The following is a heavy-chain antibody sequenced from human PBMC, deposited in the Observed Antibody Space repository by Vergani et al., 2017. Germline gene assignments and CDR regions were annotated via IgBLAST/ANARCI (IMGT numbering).Heavy chain of an antibody. D-gene: IGHD3-10*01. V-gene: IGHV4-59*01. CDR3: ARDPKLRYDYYGMDV. Sequence: QVQLQESGPGLVKPSETLSLTCTVSGGSISSYYWSWIRQPPGKGLEWIGYIYYSGSTNYNPSLKSRVTISVDTSKNQFSLKLSSVTAADTAVYYCARDPKLRYDYYGMDVWGQGTTVTVSS. CDR2: IYYSGST. CDR1: GGSISSYY. J-gene: IGHJ6*02.